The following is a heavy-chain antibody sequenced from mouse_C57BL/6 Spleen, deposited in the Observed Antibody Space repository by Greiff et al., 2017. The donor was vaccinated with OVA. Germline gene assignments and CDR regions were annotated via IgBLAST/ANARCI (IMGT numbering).Heavy chain of an antibody. Sequence: QVQLKQSGPGLVQPSQSLSITCTVSGFSLTSYGVHWVRQSPGKGLEWLGVIWSGGSTDYNAAFISRLSISKDNTKSQVFFKMNSLQADDTAIYYCARRTTVVAPYYAMDYWGQGTSVTVSS. V-gene: IGHV2-2*01. CDR1: GFSLTSYG. CDR2: IWSGGST. CDR3: ARRTTVVAPYYAMDY. D-gene: IGHD1-1*01. J-gene: IGHJ4*01.